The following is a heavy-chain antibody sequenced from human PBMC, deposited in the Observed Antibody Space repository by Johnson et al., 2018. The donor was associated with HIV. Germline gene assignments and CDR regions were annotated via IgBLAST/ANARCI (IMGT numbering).Heavy chain of an antibody. V-gene: IGHV3-7*01. CDR1: GFPFSSFW. Sequence: MLLVESGGGLVQPGGSLRLSCVVSGFPFSSFWMHWVRQTPGKGLEWVANINQDGSEKYYVDSVKGRFTISRDNAKNSLYLQRNSLRAEDTAVYYCVRGDIVVVPAATRAQDAFDIWGQGTMVTVSS. D-gene: IGHD2-2*01. CDR2: INQDGSEK. J-gene: IGHJ3*02. CDR3: VRGDIVVVPAATRAQDAFDI.